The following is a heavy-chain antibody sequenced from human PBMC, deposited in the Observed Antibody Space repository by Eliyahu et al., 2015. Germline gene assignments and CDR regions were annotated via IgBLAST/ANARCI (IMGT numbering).Heavy chain of an antibody. CDR1: GFRFTNYA. CDR2: ISGGGGRT. D-gene: IGHD4-23*01. Sequence: EVRLLESGGGLVQPGGSLRLSCVASGFRFTNYAMSWVRQAPGKGLEWVAVISGGGGRTYYADSVQGRFTVYRDNSRNEVYLQMESLRVDDTAKYFCAKRRGDYGGTNNFYGMDVWGQGTTVTVSS. CDR3: AKRRGDYGGTNNFYGMDV. V-gene: IGHV3-23*01. J-gene: IGHJ6*02.